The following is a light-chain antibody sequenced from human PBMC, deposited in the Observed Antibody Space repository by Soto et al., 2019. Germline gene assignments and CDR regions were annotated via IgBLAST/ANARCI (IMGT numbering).Light chain of an antibody. J-gene: IGLJ1*01. Sequence: QSVLTQPASESGSPGQSITISCTGTSSDVGGYNYVSWYQQHPGKAPKLMIYDVTNRPSGVSNRFSGTKSGNTASLTISGLQAEDEADYYCSSYTGSTTLGVFGTGTKVTVL. CDR2: DVT. V-gene: IGLV2-14*01. CDR1: SSDVGGYNY. CDR3: SSYTGSTTLGV.